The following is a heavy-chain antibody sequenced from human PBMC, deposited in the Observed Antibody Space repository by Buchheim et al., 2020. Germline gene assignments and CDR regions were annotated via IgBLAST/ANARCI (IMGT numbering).Heavy chain of an antibody. Sequence: EVQLVESGGGLVQPGGSLRLSCAASGFTFSSYEMNWVRQAPGKGLEWVSYISSSGSTIYYADSVKGGFTISRDNCKNSLYLQMNSLRAEDTAVYYCARLSYYDFWSGNYYYGMDVWGQGTT. CDR2: ISSSGSTI. V-gene: IGHV3-48*03. D-gene: IGHD3-3*01. CDR1: GFTFSSYE. J-gene: IGHJ6*02. CDR3: ARLSYYDFWSGNYYYGMDV.